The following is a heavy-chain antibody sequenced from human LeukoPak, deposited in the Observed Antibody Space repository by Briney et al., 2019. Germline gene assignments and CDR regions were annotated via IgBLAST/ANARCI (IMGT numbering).Heavy chain of an antibody. CDR1: GFTFSNYG. CDR3: ARRAGIAVAGHNPYYYYYYMDV. CDR2: ITASSSST. J-gene: IGHJ6*03. D-gene: IGHD6-19*01. Sequence: GGSLRLSCEASGFTFSNYGMSWVRQAPGKGLEWVSAITASSSSTHDADSVQGRFTISRDNSKNTLYLQMNSLRAEDTAVYYCARRAGIAVAGHNPYYYYYYMDVWGKGTTVTVSS. V-gene: IGHV3-23*01.